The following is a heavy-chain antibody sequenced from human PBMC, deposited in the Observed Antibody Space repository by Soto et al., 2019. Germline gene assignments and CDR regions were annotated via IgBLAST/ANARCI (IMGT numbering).Heavy chain of an antibody. CDR3: ARHKFITMVRGVISYFEY. Sequence: PSETLSLTCTVSGGSISSYYWSWIRQPPGKGLEWIGYIYYSGSTNYNPSLKSRVTISVDTSKNQFSLKLSSVTAADTAVYYCARHKFITMVRGVISYFEYWGQGTLVTVSS. D-gene: IGHD3-10*01. V-gene: IGHV4-59*08. CDR2: IYYSGST. CDR1: GGSISSYY. J-gene: IGHJ4*02.